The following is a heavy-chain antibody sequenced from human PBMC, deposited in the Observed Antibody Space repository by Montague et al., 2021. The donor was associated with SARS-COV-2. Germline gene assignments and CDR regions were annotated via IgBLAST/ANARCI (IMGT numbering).Heavy chain of an antibody. CDR2: IKQDGSEK. Sequence: SLRLSCAASGFTFSSYWMSWVRQAPGKGLEWVANIKQDGSEKYYXXPLKGRFTISRDNAKNSLYLQMNSLRAEDTAVYYCARVQRTTGTTRLGTYYYYYYGIDVWGQGTTVTVSS. J-gene: IGHJ6*02. CDR3: ARVQRTTGTTRLGTYYYYYYGIDV. D-gene: IGHD1-1*01. V-gene: IGHV3-7*01. CDR1: GFTFSSYW.